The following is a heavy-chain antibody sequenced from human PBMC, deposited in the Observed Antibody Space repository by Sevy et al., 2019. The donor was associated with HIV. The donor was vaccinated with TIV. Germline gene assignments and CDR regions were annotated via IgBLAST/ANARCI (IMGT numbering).Heavy chain of an antibody. CDR2: FFDSGST. J-gene: IGHJ6*02. D-gene: IGHD6-13*01. Sequence: SETLSLTCTVSGDSISGYCWSWIRQPPGKGLEWIGYFFDSGSTNYNPSLKSRVTISVDTTRNQVSLKVRSVTAADTAVYYCARGIAAPRGMDVWGQGTTVTVSS. CDR3: ARGIAAPRGMDV. CDR1: GDSISGYC. V-gene: IGHV4-59*01.